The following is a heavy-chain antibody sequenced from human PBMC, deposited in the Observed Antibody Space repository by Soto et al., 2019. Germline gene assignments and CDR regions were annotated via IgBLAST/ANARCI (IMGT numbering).Heavy chain of an antibody. J-gene: IGHJ6*02. CDR1: GFTFSSYG. V-gene: IGHV3-33*01. D-gene: IGHD3-22*01. Sequence: GGSLRLSCAASGFTFSSYGMHWVRQAPGKGLEWVAVIWFDGNNFYADSVKGRFTISRDNSKNTLHLQMNSLRAEDTALYYCARDLIYYANSGYGSWFHYGMDVWGQGTTVTVSS. CDR2: IWFDGNN. CDR3: ARDLIYYANSGYGSWFHYGMDV.